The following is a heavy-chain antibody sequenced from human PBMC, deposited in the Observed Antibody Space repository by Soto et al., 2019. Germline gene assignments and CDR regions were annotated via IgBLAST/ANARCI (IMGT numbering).Heavy chain of an antibody. D-gene: IGHD2-2*01. J-gene: IGHJ3*02. CDR3: ARYRGYCSSTSCRGAFDI. CDR2: IYYSGST. V-gene: IGHV4-59*01. CDR1: GGSISSYY. Sequence: ETLSLTCTVSGGSISSYYWSWIRQPPGKGLEWIGYIYYSGSTNYNPSLKSRVTISVDTSKNQFSLKLSSVTAADTAVYYCARYRGYCSSTSCRGAFDIWGQGTMVTVSS.